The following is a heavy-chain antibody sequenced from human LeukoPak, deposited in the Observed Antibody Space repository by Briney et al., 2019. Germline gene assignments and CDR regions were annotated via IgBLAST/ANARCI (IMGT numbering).Heavy chain of an antibody. D-gene: IGHD6-13*01. CDR1: GFTFSSYE. J-gene: IGHJ4*02. Sequence: GGSLRLSCAASGFTFSSYEMNWVRQAPGKGLEWVSYISSSGSTIYYGDSVKGRFTISRDNAKNSLYLQMDSLRAEDTAVYYCARDLKTYSSSSWWGQGTLVTVSS. CDR3: ARDLKTYSSSSW. CDR2: ISSSGSTI. V-gene: IGHV3-48*03.